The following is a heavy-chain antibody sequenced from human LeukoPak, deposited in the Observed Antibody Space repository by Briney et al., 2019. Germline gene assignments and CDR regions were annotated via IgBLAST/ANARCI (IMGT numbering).Heavy chain of an antibody. CDR2: INHSGST. Sequence: SETLSLTCAVYGGSFSNYYWSWIRQPPGKGLEWIGEINHSGSTNYNPSLKSRVTISVDTSKNQFSLKLSSVTAADTAVYYCARGAATIGYWGQGTPVTVSS. CDR1: GGSFSNYY. V-gene: IGHV4-34*01. CDR3: ARGAATIGY. J-gene: IGHJ4*02. D-gene: IGHD4-11*01.